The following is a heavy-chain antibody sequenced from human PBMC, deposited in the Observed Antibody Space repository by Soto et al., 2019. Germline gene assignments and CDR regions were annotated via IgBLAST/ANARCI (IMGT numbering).Heavy chain of an antibody. Sequence: GASVKVSCKASGGTFSSYTISWVRQAPGQGLEWMGRIIPILGIANYAQKFQGRVTITADKSTSTAYMELSSLRSEDTAVYYCARAYYGDYAHGAFDIWGQGTMVTVSS. J-gene: IGHJ3*02. V-gene: IGHV1-69*02. CDR2: IIPILGIA. D-gene: IGHD4-17*01. CDR1: GGTFSSYT. CDR3: ARAYYGDYAHGAFDI.